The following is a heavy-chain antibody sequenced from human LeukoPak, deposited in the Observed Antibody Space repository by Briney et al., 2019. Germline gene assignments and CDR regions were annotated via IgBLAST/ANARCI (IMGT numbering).Heavy chain of an antibody. CDR1: GDSVSSNSAA. D-gene: IGHD3-3*01. V-gene: IGHV6-1*01. CDR2: TYYRSKWYN. CDR3: ARAPPRTYYDFWSGYSGFDY. Sequence: SQTLSLTCAISGDSVSSNSAAWNWIRQSPSRGLEWLGRTYYRSKWYNDYAVSVKSRITINPDTSKNQFSLQLNSVTPEGTAVYYCARAPPRTYYDFWSGYSGFDYWGQGTLVTVSS. J-gene: IGHJ4*02.